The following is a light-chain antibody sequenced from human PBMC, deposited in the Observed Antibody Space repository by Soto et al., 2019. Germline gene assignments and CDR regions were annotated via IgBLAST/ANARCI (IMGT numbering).Light chain of an antibody. J-gene: IGLJ2*01. CDR3: AAWDDSLKGLV. Sequence: QSILTQPPSASGTPGQRVAISCSGSSSNIGSNAVNWYQQLPGAAPKLLIYKNNLRPSGVPDRFSGSKSGASAFLAISGLQSEDESDYYCAAWDDSLKGLVFGGGTKLTVL. V-gene: IGLV1-44*01. CDR2: KNN. CDR1: SSNIGSNA.